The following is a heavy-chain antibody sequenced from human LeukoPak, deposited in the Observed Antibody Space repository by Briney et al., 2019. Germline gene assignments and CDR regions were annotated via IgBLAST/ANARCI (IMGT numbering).Heavy chain of an antibody. D-gene: IGHD3-10*01. CDR3: ARGGGAGVLWFGESTNWFDP. CDR1: GGSISSSSYY. Sequence: PSETLSLTCTVSGGSISSSSYYWGWIRQPPGKGLEWIGSIYYSGSTHYNPSLKSRVTISVDTSKNQFSLKLSSVTAADTAVYYCARGGGAGVLWFGESTNWFDPWGQGTLVTVSS. J-gene: IGHJ5*02. V-gene: IGHV4-39*07. CDR2: IYYSGST.